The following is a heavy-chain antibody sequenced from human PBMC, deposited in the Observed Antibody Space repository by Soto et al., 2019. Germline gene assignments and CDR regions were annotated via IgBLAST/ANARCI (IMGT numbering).Heavy chain of an antibody. CDR1: GFTFSSYA. J-gene: IGHJ6*02. V-gene: IGHV3-23*01. CDR3: ASLYGGKSGYYGMDV. D-gene: IGHD2-15*01. Sequence: GGSLRLSCADSGFTFSSYAMSWVRQAPGKGLEWVSAISGSGGSTYYADSVKGRFTISRDNSKNTLYLQMNSLRAEDTAVYYCASLYGGKSGYYGMDVWGQGTTVTVSS. CDR2: ISGSGGST.